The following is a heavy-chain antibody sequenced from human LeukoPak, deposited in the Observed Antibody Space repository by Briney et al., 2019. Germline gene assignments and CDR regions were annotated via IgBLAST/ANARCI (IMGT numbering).Heavy chain of an antibody. CDR3: AKRVVPARHFDY. CDR1: GFTFSSYA. J-gene: IGHJ4*02. CDR2: ISGGGGST. Sequence: GGSLRLSCAASGFTFSSYAMSWVRQAPGKGLEWVSAISGGGGSTYYADSVKGRFTISRDNSKNTLYLQMNSLRAEDTAVYYCAKRVVPARHFDYWGQGTLVTVSS. D-gene: IGHD2-2*01. V-gene: IGHV3-23*01.